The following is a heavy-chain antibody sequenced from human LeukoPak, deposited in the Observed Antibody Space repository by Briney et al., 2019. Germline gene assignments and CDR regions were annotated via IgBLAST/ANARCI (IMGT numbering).Heavy chain of an antibody. J-gene: IGHJ5*02. Sequence: SETLSLTCAVYGGSFSGYYWSWIRQPPGKGLEWIGEINHSGSTNYNPSLKSRVTISVDTSKNQFSLKLSSVTAEDTAVYYCAREGELSPTDSGSYQNWFDPWGQGTLVTVSS. CDR1: GGSFSGYY. CDR3: AREGELSPTDSGSYQNWFDP. V-gene: IGHV4-34*01. D-gene: IGHD1-26*01. CDR2: INHSGST.